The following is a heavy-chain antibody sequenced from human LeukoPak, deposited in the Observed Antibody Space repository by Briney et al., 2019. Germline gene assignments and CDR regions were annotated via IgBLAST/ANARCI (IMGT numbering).Heavy chain of an antibody. J-gene: IGHJ6*02. Sequence: GGSLRLSCVVSGFTFSNYDMYWVRQAAGKGLEWVSAIGTAGDTYSADSVRGRFTISRENARNSLYLQMNSLTAGDTAVYYCAIDLGGWSPKFLRSSPNYGMDVWGQGTTVTVSS. D-gene: IGHD2-15*01. V-gene: IGHV3-13*01. CDR2: IGTAGDT. CDR1: GFTFSNYD. CDR3: AIDLGGWSPKFLRSSPNYGMDV.